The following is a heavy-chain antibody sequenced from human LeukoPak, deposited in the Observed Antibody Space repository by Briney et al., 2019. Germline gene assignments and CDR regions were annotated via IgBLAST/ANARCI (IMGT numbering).Heavy chain of an antibody. CDR1: GGSISSSTYY. J-gene: IGHJ6*02. V-gene: IGHV4-39*06. D-gene: IGHD4-11*01. CDR3: ARVDSNYAYYYYYYGMDV. Sequence: ETLSLTCTVSGGSISSSTYYWGWIRPPPGKGLEWIGEINHSGSTNYNPSLKSRVTISVDTSKNQFPLKLSSVTAADTAVYYCARVDSNYAYYYYYYGMDVWGQGTTVTVSS. CDR2: INHSGST.